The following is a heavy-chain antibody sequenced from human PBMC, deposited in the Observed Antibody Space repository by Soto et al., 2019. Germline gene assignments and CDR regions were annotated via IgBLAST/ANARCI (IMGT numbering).Heavy chain of an antibody. Sequence: GGSLRLSCTVSGFTVNSKYMSWVLQAPGKGLEWVSLTLNDGSTYYADSVKGRFTISRDNSKNTLFLQMNSLRAEDTAVYYCAKLPLVLYFGFDYWGKGTLVT. CDR3: AKLPLVLYFGFDY. J-gene: IGHJ4*02. D-gene: IGHD2-8*01. CDR2: TLNDGST. V-gene: IGHV3-53*01. CDR1: GFTVNSKY.